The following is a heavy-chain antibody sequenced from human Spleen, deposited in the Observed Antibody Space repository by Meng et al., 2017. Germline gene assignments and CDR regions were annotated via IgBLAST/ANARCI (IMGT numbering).Heavy chain of an antibody. CDR3: VRDEDISAAGKLFGDY. V-gene: IGHV1-2*06. J-gene: IGHJ4*02. D-gene: IGHD6-13*01. Sequence: ASVKVSCKASGYTFPDYWLHWVRQAPGQGLEWMGRIDPRSGGTQYAQNFQDRVTMTRDTSISTTYMELSRLTSDDTAVYYCVRDEDISAAGKLFGDYWGQGTLVTVSS. CDR2: IDPRSGGT. CDR1: GYTFPDYW.